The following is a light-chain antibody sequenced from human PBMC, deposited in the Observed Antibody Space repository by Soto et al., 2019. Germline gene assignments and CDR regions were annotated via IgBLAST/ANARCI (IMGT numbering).Light chain of an antibody. Sequence: QSALTQPPSASGSPGQSVTISCTGTSSDVGGYNYVSWYQQHPGKAPKLMIYGVSERPSGVPDRFSGSKSSNTASLTVSGLQAADEADYYCRSYAGSNNFVFGSGTKVTVL. J-gene: IGLJ1*01. CDR3: RSYAGSNNFV. V-gene: IGLV2-8*01. CDR1: SSDVGGYNY. CDR2: GVS.